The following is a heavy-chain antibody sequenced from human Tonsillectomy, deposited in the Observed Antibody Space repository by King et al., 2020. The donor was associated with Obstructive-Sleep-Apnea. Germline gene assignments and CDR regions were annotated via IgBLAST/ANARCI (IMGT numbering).Heavy chain of an antibody. CDR2: IKSKRYGETR. CDR3: MTGEGREQPPDT. V-gene: IGHV3-15*01. D-gene: IGHD1/OR15-1a*01. CDR1: GLTFSNAW. J-gene: IGHJ5*02. Sequence: VQLVESGGGLVKPGGSLRLSCTASGLTFSNAWMSWVRQSPGKGLEWVGRIKSKRYGETREYAAPVKGIFTISRDDSRNTLYLEMNSLKVEDTGVYYCMTGEGREQPPDTWGQGTLVTVSS.